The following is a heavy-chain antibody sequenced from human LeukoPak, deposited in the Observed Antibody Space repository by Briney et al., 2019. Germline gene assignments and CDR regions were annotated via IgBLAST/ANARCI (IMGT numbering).Heavy chain of an antibody. CDR3: ARAGGDCSGGSCYSNFDY. V-gene: IGHV3-11*01. Sequence: GGSLRLSCAASGFTFSDYYMNWIRQAPGKGLEWVSYISSSGSTIYYADSVKGRFTISRDNAKNSLYLQMNSLRAEDTAVYYCARAGGDCSGGSCYSNFDYWGQGTLVTVSS. CDR1: GFTFSDYY. CDR2: ISSSGSTI. D-gene: IGHD2-15*01. J-gene: IGHJ4*02.